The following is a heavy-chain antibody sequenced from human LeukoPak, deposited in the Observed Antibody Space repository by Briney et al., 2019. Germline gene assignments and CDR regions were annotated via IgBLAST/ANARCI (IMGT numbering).Heavy chain of an antibody. J-gene: IGHJ4*02. D-gene: IGHD6-19*01. CDR2: ISWNSGSI. Sequence: PGGSLRLSCVASGFIVNSKYMSWIRQAPGKELEWVSGISWNSGSIGYADSVKGRFTISRDNAKNSLYLQMNSLRAEDTALYYCAKGRSGRRLIDYWGQGTLVTVSS. CDR3: AKGRSGRRLIDY. CDR1: GFIVNSKY. V-gene: IGHV3-9*01.